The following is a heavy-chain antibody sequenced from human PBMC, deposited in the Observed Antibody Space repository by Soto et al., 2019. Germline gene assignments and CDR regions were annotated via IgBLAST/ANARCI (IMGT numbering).Heavy chain of an antibody. CDR1: GFTFSSYS. J-gene: IGHJ6*02. CDR2: ISSSSTYI. Sequence: SLRLSCAASGFTFSSYSMNWVRQAPGKGLEWVSSISSSSTYIYYADSVKGRFSISRDNAKNTLYLQMNSLRAEGTAVYYCAKELGYWDGMDVWGQGTTVTVSS. CDR3: AKELGYWDGMDV. V-gene: IGHV3-21*04. D-gene: IGHD2-15*01.